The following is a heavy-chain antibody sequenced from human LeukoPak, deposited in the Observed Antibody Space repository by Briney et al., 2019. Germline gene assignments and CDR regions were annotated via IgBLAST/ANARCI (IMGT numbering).Heavy chain of an antibody. Sequence: SQTLSLTCAVSGGSISSGGYSWSWIRQPPGKGLEWIGSIYYSGSTYYNPSLKSRVTISVDTSKNQFSLKLSSVTAADTAVYYCAREGLIAVAGTNAFDIWGQGTMVTVSS. CDR2: IYYSGST. CDR1: GGSISSGGYS. CDR3: AREGLIAVAGTNAFDI. V-gene: IGHV4-30-2*03. J-gene: IGHJ3*02. D-gene: IGHD6-19*01.